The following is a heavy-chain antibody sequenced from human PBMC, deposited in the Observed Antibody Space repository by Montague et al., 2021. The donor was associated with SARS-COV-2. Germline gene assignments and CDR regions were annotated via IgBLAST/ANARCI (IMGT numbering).Heavy chain of an antibody. CDR1: GGSISSYY. CDR3: ARRGLGYCSGGSCPNAFNI. CDR2: IYYSGST. D-gene: IGHD2-15*01. V-gene: IGHV4-59*01. Sequence: SETLSLTCTVSGGSISSYYWSWFRQPPGKGLEWIGYIYYSGSTNYNPSLKSRVTISVDTSKNQFSLKLSSVTAADTAVYYCARRGLGYCSGGSCPNAFNIWGQGTMVTVSS. J-gene: IGHJ3*02.